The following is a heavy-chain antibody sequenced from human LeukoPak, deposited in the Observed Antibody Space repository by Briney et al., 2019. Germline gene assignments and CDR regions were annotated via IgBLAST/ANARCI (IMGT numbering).Heavy chain of an antibody. CDR3: ARDRAGDFDY. J-gene: IGHJ4*02. CDR2: IYHSGST. V-gene: IGHV4-30-2*01. D-gene: IGHD6-19*01. CDR1: GGSISSGGYS. Sequence: PSETLSLTCAVSGGSISSGGYSWSWIRQPPGKGLEWIGYIYHSGSTYYNPSLKSRVTISVDRSKNQFSLKLSSVTAADTAVYYCARDRAGDFDYWGQGTLVTVSS.